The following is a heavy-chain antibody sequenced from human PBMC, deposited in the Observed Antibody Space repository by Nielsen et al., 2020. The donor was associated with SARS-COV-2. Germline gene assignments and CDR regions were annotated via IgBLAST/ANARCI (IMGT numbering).Heavy chain of an antibody. J-gene: IGHJ4*02. V-gene: IGHV3-48*02. CDR1: GFRFNVYS. CDR3: VTYDETGFH. CDR2: ISRTSDTK. Sequence: GESLKISCAASGFRFNVYSMSWVRQAPGKGPEWLSYISRTSDTKYYADSVKGRFTISRDNGDNLLFLQLDSLKDEDTAVFYCVTYDETGFHWGQGTLVTVSP. D-gene: IGHD3-22*01.